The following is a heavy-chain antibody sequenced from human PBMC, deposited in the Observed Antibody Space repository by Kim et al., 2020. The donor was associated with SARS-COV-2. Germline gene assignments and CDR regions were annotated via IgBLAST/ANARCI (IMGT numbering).Heavy chain of an antibody. Sequence: SKSYAQKFKGRVTMTRDTTTSTVYMGLGSLRSEDTAVYYCARSRIGSPNDYWGQGTLVTVSS. CDR2: SK. V-gene: IGHV1-46*03. J-gene: IGHJ4*02. D-gene: IGHD2-2*01. CDR3: ARSRIGSPNDY.